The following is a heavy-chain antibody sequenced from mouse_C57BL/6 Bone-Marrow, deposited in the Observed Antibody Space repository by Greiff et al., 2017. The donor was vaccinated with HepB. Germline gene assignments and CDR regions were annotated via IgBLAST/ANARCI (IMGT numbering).Heavy chain of an antibody. CDR1: GFTFSNYW. V-gene: IGHV6-3*01. J-gene: IGHJ3*01. CDR3: TGGGYYEAY. CDR2: IRLKSDNYAT. Sequence: EVMLVESGGGLVQPGGSMKLSCVASGFTFSNYWMNWVRQSPEKGLEWVAQIRLKSDNYATHYAESVKGRFTISRDDSKSSVYLQMNNLRAEDTGNYYCTGGGYYEAYWGQGTLVTVSA. D-gene: IGHD2-3*01.